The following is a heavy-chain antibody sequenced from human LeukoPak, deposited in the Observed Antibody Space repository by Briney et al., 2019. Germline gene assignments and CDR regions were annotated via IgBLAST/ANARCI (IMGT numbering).Heavy chain of an antibody. V-gene: IGHV4-59*01. J-gene: IGHJ6*03. CDR3: AGVPRSYYYYMDV. Sequence: SETLSLTCTVSGGSISSYYWSWIRQPPGKGLEWIGYIYYSGSTNYNPSLKSRVTISVDTSKNQFSLKLSSVTAADTAVYYCAGVPRSYYYYMDVWGKGTTVTISS. CDR1: GGSISSYY. CDR2: IYYSGST.